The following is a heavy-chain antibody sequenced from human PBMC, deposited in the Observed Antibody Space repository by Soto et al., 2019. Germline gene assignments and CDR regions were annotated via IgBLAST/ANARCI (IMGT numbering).Heavy chain of an antibody. D-gene: IGHD6-19*01. Sequence: PGWSLRLSCASSVFTFISYDMHWVRQATGKGLEWVSAIGTAGDTYYPGSVKGRFAISRENAKNSLYLQMNSLRAGDTAVYYCARGVGAVAGPYYYYGMDVWGQGTTVTVSS. J-gene: IGHJ6*02. CDR3: ARGVGAVAGPYYYYGMDV. CDR1: VFTFISYD. V-gene: IGHV3-13*01. CDR2: IGTAGDT.